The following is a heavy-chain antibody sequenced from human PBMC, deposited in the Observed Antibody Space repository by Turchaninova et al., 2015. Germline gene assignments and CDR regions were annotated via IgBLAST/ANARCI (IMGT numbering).Heavy chain of an antibody. D-gene: IGHD6-6*01. V-gene: IGHV3-23*04. J-gene: IGHJ4*02. CDR3: AKSPIGYSSSSGVDY. Sequence: EVQLVESGGGLVQPGGSLRLSCAASGFTFRSYAMSWVRRARGKGVKGVSAISGSGGSTYYADAGKGRLTISRDNSKNTLYLQMNSLRAEDTAVYYCAKSPIGYSSSSGVDYWGQGTLVTVSS. CDR2: ISGSGGST. CDR1: GFTFRSYA.